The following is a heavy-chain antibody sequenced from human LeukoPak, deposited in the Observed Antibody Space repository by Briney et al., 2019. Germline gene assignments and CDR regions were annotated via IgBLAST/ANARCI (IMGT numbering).Heavy chain of an antibody. CDR1: GFTFSSYD. V-gene: IGHV3-13*01. J-gene: IGHJ3*02. CDR3: AREVANAFDI. CDR2: IGTAGDT. Sequence: GGSLRLSCAASGFTFSSYDMHWVRHATGKGLEWVSAIGTAGDTYYPGSVKGRFTISRENAKNSLYLQVNSLRAGDTAVYYCAREVANAFDIWGQGTMVTVSS.